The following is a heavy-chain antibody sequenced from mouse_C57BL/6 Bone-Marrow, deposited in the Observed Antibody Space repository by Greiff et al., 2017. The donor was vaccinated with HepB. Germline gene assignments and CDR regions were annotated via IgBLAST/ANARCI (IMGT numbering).Heavy chain of an antibody. CDR2: ISYDGSN. V-gene: IGHV3-6*01. CDR3: ARDQKWYFDV. J-gene: IGHJ1*03. Sequence: EVKVEESGPGLVKPSQSLSLTCSVTGYSITSGYYWNWIRQFPGNKLEWMGYISYDGSNNYNPSLKNRISITRDTSKNQFFLKLNSVTTEDTATYYCARDQKWYFDVWGTGTTVTVSS. CDR1: GYSITSGYY.